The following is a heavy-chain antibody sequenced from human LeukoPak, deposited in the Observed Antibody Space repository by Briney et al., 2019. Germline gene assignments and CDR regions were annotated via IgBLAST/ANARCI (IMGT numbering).Heavy chain of an antibody. Sequence: SETLSLTCTVSGGSINSYYWGWIRQPAGKGLEWIGRIYTTGSTNYNPSLKSRVSISVDTSKNQFSLKLTSVTAADTAMYYCARAGYTISYYSLDLWGQGTLVSVSS. CDR3: ARAGYTISYYSLDL. V-gene: IGHV4-4*07. J-gene: IGHJ4*02. CDR2: IYTTGST. D-gene: IGHD1-26*01. CDR1: GGSINSYY.